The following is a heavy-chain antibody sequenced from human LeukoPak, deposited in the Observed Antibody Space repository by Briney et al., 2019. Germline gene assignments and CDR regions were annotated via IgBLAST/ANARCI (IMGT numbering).Heavy chain of an antibody. CDR2: IWHDGSHK. D-gene: IGHD3-16*01. Sequence: GRSLRLSCAASGFTFSTYGMDWVRQAPGKGLEWVTVIWHDGSHKDYADSVKGRFTISRDNSKNTLYLQMNDLRAEDTAMYYCVRGWGSNVYASAFDVWGQGTMVTVSS. V-gene: IGHV3-33*01. J-gene: IGHJ3*01. CDR1: GFTFSTYG. CDR3: VRGWGSNVYASAFDV.